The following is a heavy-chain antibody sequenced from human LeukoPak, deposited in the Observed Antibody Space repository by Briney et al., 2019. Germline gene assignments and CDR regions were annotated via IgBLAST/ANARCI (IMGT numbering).Heavy chain of an antibody. CDR1: GFTFSDYA. CDR3: VKTGCSATRCYGNY. D-gene: IGHD2-2*01. J-gene: IGHJ4*02. V-gene: IGHV3-64D*06. CDR2: IGSDGGST. Sequence: GSLRLSCSASGFTFSDYALHWVRQAPGKGLEYFSAIGSDGGSTYYADPVKGRFTISRDNSKNTLYLHMSSLRADDTAVYYCVKTGCSATRCYGNYWGRGTLVTVSS.